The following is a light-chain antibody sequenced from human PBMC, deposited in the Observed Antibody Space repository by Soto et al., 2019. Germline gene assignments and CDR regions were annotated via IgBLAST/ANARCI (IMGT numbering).Light chain of an antibody. CDR3: QQYKYLCT. CDR1: QSLSGC. Sequence: DIQMTQSPSTLSASVGDRVTITCRASQSLSGCLAWYQQKPGKAPNVLIYGVSSLESGVPSRFSGSVSGTEFTLTILSLQPDDFASYYCQQYKYLCTFGQGTKVDVK. J-gene: IGKJ1*01. V-gene: IGKV1-5*01. CDR2: GVS.